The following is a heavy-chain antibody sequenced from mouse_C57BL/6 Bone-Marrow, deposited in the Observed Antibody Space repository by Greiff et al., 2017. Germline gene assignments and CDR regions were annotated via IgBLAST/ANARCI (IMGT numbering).Heavy chain of an antibody. J-gene: IGHJ2*01. V-gene: IGHV3-6*01. D-gene: IGHD1-1*01. Sequence: DVHLVESGPGLVKPSQSLSLTCSVTGYSITSGYYWNWIRQFPGNKLEWMGYISYDGSNNYNPSLKNRISITRDTSKNQFFLKLNSVTTEDTATYYCATVVATGYFDYWGQGTTLTVSS. CDR3: ATVVATGYFDY. CDR1: GYSITSGYY. CDR2: ISYDGSN.